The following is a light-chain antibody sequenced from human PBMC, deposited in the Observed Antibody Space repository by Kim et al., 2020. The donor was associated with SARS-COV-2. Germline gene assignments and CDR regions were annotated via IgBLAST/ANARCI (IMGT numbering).Light chain of an antibody. CDR2: GNS. J-gene: IGLJ2*01. V-gene: IGLV1-40*01. CDR1: SSNIGAGYD. CDR3: QSYDSSLSGSV. Sequence: QRVTISCTGSSSNIGAGYDVHWYQQLPGTAPKLLIYGNSNRPSRVPDRFSGSKSGTSASLAITGLQAEDEADYYCQSYDSSLSGSVFGGGTQLTVL.